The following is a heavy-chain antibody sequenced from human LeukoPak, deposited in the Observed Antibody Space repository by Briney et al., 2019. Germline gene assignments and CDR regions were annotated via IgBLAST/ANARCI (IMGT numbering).Heavy chain of an antibody. CDR2: MYRGDRT. CDR1: GFTVSSNY. CDR3: ASSHCTAGSCNWLDP. D-gene: IGHD2-8*02. V-gene: IGHV3-66*01. J-gene: IGHJ5*02. Sequence: PGGSLRLSCAASGFTVSSNYMSWVRQAPGKGLEWVSFMYRGDRTYYTDSVKGRFTMSRDDMKKTVYLQMDSLRAEDTAVYYCASSHCTAGSCNWLDPWGQGTLVTVSP.